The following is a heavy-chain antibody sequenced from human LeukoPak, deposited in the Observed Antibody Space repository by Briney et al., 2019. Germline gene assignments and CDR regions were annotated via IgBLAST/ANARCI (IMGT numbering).Heavy chain of an antibody. CDR1: GGSTRSSSYY. Sequence: ASQTLSLTCTVSGGSTRSSSYYWSWIRQPAGTGLEWIGRIYASGTTNYNPYLKSRVTISVDTSKNQFSLNLSSVSAADTAVYYCAREFTFWGQGILVTVSS. CDR2: IYASGTT. CDR3: AREFTF. J-gene: IGHJ4*02. D-gene: IGHD3-16*01. V-gene: IGHV4-61*02.